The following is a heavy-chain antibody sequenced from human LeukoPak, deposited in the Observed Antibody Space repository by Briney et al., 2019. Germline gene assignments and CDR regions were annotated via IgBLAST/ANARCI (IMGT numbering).Heavy chain of an antibody. D-gene: IGHD6-19*01. CDR1: GYTFTTYD. CDR3: ARGRGSGHKENWFDP. Sequence: ASVKVSCKASGYTFTTYDINWVRQATGQGLEWMGWMNPNSGNTGYTQKFQGRVTMTRDTSISTAYMELSSLRSEDTAVYYCARGRGSGHKENWFDPWGQGTLVTVSS. J-gene: IGHJ5*02. V-gene: IGHV1-8*01. CDR2: MNPNSGNT.